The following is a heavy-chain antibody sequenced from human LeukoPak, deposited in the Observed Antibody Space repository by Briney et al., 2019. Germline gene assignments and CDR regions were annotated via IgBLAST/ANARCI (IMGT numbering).Heavy chain of an antibody. CDR2: ISYDGSNK. CDR1: GFTFSSYA. V-gene: IGHV3-30-3*01. Sequence: GGSLRLSCAASGFTFSSYAMHWVRQAPGKGLEWVAVISYDGSNKYYADSVKGRFTISRDNSKNTLYLQMNSLRAEDTAVYYCARALYSSSWDDAFDIWGQGTMVTVSS. D-gene: IGHD6-13*01. J-gene: IGHJ3*02. CDR3: ARALYSSSWDDAFDI.